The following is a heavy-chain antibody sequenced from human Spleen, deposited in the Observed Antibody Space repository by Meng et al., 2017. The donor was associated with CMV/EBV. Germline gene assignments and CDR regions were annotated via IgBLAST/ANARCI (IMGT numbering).Heavy chain of an antibody. Sequence: ASVKVSCKVSGYTLTELSMQWVRQVPGKGLEWMGGFDPEDGETIYTQKFQGRLTLTEDTSTNTAYMQLSSLRSEDMAVYYCLTEDLCSGGDCSVNYWGQGTLVTVSS. CDR2: FDPEDGET. V-gene: IGHV1-24*01. J-gene: IGHJ4*02. D-gene: IGHD2-15*01. CDR1: GYTLTELS. CDR3: LTEDLCSGGDCSVNY.